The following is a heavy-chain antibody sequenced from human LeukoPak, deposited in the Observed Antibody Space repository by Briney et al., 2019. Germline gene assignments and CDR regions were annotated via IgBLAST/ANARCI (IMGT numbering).Heavy chain of an antibody. CDR1: GGSFSGYY. CDR3: ARGLDGDCSSTSCYNWFDP. V-gene: IGHV4-34*01. D-gene: IGHD2-2*03. Sequence: SETLSLTCAVYGGSFSGYYWSWIRQPPGKGLEWTGEINHSGSTNYNPPLKSRVTISVDTSKNQFSLKLSSVTAADTAVYYCARGLDGDCSSTSCYNWFDPWGQGTLVTVSS. J-gene: IGHJ5*02. CDR2: INHSGST.